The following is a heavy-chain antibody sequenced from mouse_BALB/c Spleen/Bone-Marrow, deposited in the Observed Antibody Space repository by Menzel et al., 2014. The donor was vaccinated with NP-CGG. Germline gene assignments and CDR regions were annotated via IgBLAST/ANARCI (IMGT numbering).Heavy chain of an antibody. CDR1: GFNIKDTY. D-gene: IGHD2-4*01. J-gene: IGHJ3*01. Sequence: EVQLQQSGAELVKPGASVKLSCTASGFNIKDTYLHWVKQRPEQGLEWIGRIDPANGNTKYDPKFQGKATKTADTSSNTAYLQLSSLTSEDTAVDYWAGYDYYQAWFAYWGQGTLVTGSA. CDR3: AGYDYYQAWFAY. V-gene: IGHV14-3*02. CDR2: IDPANGNT.